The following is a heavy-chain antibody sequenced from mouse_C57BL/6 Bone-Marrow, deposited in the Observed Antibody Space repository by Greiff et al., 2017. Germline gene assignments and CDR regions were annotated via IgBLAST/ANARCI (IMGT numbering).Heavy chain of an antibody. V-gene: IGHV1-50*01. D-gene: IGHD4-1*01. J-gene: IGHJ4*01. CDR3: ARRTGTVYAMDY. CDR1: GYTFTSYW. Sequence: QVQLQQPGAELVKPGASVKLSCKASGYTFTSYWMQWVKQRPGQGLEWIGELDPSDSYTNYHQKFKGKATLTVDTSSSTAYMQLSSLTSEYSAVYYCARRTGTVYAMDYWGQGTSVTVSS. CDR2: LDPSDSYT.